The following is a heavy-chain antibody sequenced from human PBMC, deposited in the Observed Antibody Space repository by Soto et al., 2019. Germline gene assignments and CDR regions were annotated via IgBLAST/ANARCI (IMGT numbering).Heavy chain of an antibody. CDR2: IYYSGST. J-gene: IGHJ5*02. CDR3: ARDTGNNWFDP. D-gene: IGHD1-1*01. CDR1: GGSISSYY. V-gene: IGHV4-59*01. Sequence: PSETLSLTCTVSGGSISSYYWSWIRQPPGKGLEWIGYIYYSGSTNYNPSLKSRVTISVDTSKNQFSLKLSSVTAADTAVYYCARDTGNNWFDPWGQGTLVTVSS.